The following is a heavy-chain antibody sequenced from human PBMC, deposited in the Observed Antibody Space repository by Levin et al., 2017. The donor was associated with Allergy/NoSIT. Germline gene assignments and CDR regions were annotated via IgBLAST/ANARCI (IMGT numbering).Heavy chain of an antibody. CDR1: GYTFTSYG. Sequence: GASVKVSCKASGYTFTSYGISWVRQAPGQGLEWMGWISAYNGNTNYAQKLQGRVTMTTDTSTSTAYMELRSLRSDDTAVYYCAREYYYDSSGYYCLSYWGQGTLVTVSS. V-gene: IGHV1-18*01. CDR3: AREYYYDSSGYYCLSY. J-gene: IGHJ4*02. D-gene: IGHD3-22*01. CDR2: ISAYNGNT.